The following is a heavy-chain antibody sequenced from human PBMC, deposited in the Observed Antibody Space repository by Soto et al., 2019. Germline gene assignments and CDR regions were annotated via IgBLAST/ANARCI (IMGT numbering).Heavy chain of an antibody. D-gene: IGHD3-22*01. CDR2: IYYSGST. CDR3: ARTSYDSSGTAADP. J-gene: IGHJ5*02. V-gene: IGHV4-31*03. Sequence: QVQLQESGPGLVKPSQTLSLTCTVSGGSISSGGYYWSWIRQHPGKGLEWIGYIYYSGSTYYNPSLKRRVTISVDKSKNQFSLKLSSVPAADTAVYYCARTSYDSSGTAADPWGQGTLVTVSS. CDR1: GGSISSGGYY.